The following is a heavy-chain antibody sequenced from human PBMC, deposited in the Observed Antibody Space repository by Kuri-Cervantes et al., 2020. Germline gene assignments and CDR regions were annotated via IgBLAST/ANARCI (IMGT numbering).Heavy chain of an antibody. CDR3: ARAWDSSGGYFDY. V-gene: IGHV4-59*01. J-gene: IGHJ4*02. D-gene: IGHD3-22*01. CDR2: IYYSGGT. Sequence: GSLRLSCIVSGGSISTYYWSWIRQPPGKGLEWIGYIYYSGGTNYNPSLKSRVTISVDTSKNQFSLKLSSVTAADTAVYYCARAWDSSGGYFDYWGQGTLVTVSS. CDR1: GGSISTYY.